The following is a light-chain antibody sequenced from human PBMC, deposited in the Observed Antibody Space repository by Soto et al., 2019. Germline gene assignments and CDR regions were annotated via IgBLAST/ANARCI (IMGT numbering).Light chain of an antibody. CDR2: AAS. V-gene: IGKV1-8*01. CDR1: QGISSY. CDR3: QQYYSYQYT. Sequence: AIRMTQSPSSFSASTGDRVTITCRASQGISSYLAWYQQKPRKAPKLLIYAASTLQSGVPSRFSGSGSGTDFTLTISCLQSEDFATYYCQQYYSYQYTFGQGTKLEIK. J-gene: IGKJ2*01.